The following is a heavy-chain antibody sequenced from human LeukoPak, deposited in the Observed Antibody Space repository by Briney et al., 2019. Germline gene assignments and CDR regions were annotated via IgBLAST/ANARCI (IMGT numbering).Heavy chain of an antibody. CDR3: ARAPGGVTMVRGVIRTWYFNL. V-gene: IGHV3-7*01. CDR1: EFTFSSYW. CDR2: IDQDGGDT. J-gene: IGHJ2*01. D-gene: IGHD3-10*01. Sequence: GGSLRLFCAASEFTFSSYWMSWVRQAPGKGLEWVASIDQDGGDTYYVDSVKGRFTVSRDNAKNSVSLQMNSLRAEDTAFYYCARAPGGVTMVRGVIRTWYFNLWGRGTLVTVSS.